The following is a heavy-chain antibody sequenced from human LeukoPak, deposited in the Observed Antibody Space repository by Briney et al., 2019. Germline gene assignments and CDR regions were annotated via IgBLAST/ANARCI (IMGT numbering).Heavy chain of an antibody. CDR1: GFTFNFYA. CDR3: ANEIRPNDY. J-gene: IGHJ4*02. D-gene: IGHD4-17*01. Sequence: GGSLRLSCAASGFTFNFYAMAWVRQAPGKGLDWVSAISGTGGSTYYSDSVKGRCTISRDNSKNTLFLQMSGLSAEDTAVYYCANEIRPNDYWGQGTLVTVSS. V-gene: IGHV3-23*01. CDR2: ISGTGGST.